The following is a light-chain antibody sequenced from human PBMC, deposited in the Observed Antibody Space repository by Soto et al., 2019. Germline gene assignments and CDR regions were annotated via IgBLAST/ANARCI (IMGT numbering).Light chain of an antibody. CDR1: QSVSGC. Sequence: EIVLTQSPGTLSLSPGERATLSCRASQSVSGCLAWYQQKPGQAPRLLIYGASSRATGIPDRFSGSGSGTDFTLTISSLEPEDFAVYYCQQYDNSWTFGQGTKVEIK. J-gene: IGKJ1*01. V-gene: IGKV3-20*01. CDR2: GAS. CDR3: QQYDNSWT.